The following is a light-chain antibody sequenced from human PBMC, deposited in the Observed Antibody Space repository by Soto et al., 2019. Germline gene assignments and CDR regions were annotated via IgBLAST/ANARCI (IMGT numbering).Light chain of an antibody. CDR2: KAS. J-gene: IGKJ4*01. CDR3: QQYNRYPLT. V-gene: IGKV1-5*03. Sequence: DIHMTQSPSPLSASVGDRVTITCRASQSISSWLAWYQQKPGKAPKPLIYKASTLESGVPSRFSGSGSGTEFTLTIISLQPDDFATYYCQQYNRYPLTFGGGTKVEIK. CDR1: QSISSW.